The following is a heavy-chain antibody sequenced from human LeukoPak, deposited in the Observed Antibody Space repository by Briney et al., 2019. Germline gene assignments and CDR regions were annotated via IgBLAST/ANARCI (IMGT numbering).Heavy chain of an antibody. CDR2: ISGDGDTT. CDR1: GFTFDDYA. V-gene: IGHV3-43*02. D-gene: IGHD3-16*02. J-gene: IGHJ4*02. Sequence: HPGGSLRLSCAASGFTFDDYAMHWVRQAPGKGLECVSLISGDGDTTFYTDSVEGRFTISRDNNKNSLSLRMNSLKTEDTALYYCAKGSRLGEISLYRPFDYWGQGILVTVSS. CDR3: AKGSRLGEISLYRPFDY.